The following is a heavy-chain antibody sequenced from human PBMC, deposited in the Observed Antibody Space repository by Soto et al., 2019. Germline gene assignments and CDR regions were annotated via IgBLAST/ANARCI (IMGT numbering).Heavy chain of an antibody. V-gene: IGHV3-30*03. CDR3: AIEVWSGPMDV. J-gene: IGHJ6*02. CDR2: ISYDGSNK. CDR1: GFIFSSYG. D-gene: IGHD3-3*01. Sequence: QVQLVESGGGVVQPGRSLRLSCAASGFIFSSYGMHWVRQAPGKGLEWVAVISYDGSNKYYADSVKGRFTISRDNSKNTLYLQMNSLRAEDTAVYYCAIEVWSGPMDVWGQGTTVTVSS.